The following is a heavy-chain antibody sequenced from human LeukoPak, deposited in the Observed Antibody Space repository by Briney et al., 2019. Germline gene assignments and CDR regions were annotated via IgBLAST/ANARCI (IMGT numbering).Heavy chain of an antibody. CDR3: ARGSTSDWPLDH. CDR1: GYTFRAYA. CDR2: IDADNGDT. D-gene: IGHD6-19*01. J-gene: IGHJ4*02. V-gene: IGHV1-3*01. Sequence: ASVKVSCKASGYTFRAYAIHWVRQAPGQRFEWMGWIDADNGDTRYSQRFQGRVTITRDTSASTVYMELSSLRSGDTAVYYCARGSTSDWPLDHWGQETLVTISS.